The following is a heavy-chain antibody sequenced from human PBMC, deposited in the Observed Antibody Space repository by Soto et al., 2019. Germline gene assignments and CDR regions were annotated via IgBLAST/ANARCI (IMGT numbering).Heavy chain of an antibody. CDR3: ARDAYYYGSGSYSYFDY. D-gene: IGHD3-10*01. CDR2: IYYSGSP. J-gene: IGHJ4*02. Sequence: QVQLQESGPGLVKPSQTLSLTCTVSGGSISSGGYYWSWIRQHPGKGLEWIGSIYYSGSPYYNPTHKNQYTISEDTTKNPSSLKLSSVTAADTAVYYCARDAYYYGSGSYSYFDYWGQGTLVTVSS. V-gene: IGHV4-31*01. CDR1: GGSISSGGYY.